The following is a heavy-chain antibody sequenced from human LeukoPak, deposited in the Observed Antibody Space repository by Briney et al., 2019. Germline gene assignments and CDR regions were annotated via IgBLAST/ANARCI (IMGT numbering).Heavy chain of an antibody. Sequence: GGSLRLSCAASGFAFNKYVMTWVRQAPGKGLDWFSAISGSGDSTYYADSVKGRFTISRDSSKSTLFLQMTSLTAEDTAVYYCAKGSGASRPYYLDYWGRGTLVTVSS. V-gene: IGHV3-23*01. CDR1: GFAFNKYV. D-gene: IGHD3-10*01. J-gene: IGHJ4*02. CDR2: ISGSGDST. CDR3: AKGSGASRPYYLDY.